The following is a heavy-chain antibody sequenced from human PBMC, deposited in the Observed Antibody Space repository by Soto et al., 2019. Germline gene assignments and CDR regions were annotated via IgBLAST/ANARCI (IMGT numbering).Heavy chain of an antibody. Sequence: PSETLSLTCTVSGASISGFYWSWIRKSAGKGLEWIGRIYATGTTDYNPSLKSRVMISVDTSKKQFSLKLRSVTAADTAVYYCVRDGTKTLRDWFEPWGQGISATVSS. CDR3: VRDGTKTLRDWFEP. CDR2: IYATGTT. CDR1: GASISGFY. J-gene: IGHJ5*02. D-gene: IGHD1-1*01. V-gene: IGHV4-4*07.